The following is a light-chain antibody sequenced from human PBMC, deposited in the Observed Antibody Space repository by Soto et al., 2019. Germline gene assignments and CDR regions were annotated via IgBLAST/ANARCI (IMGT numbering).Light chain of an antibody. J-gene: IGLJ3*02. CDR2: EDN. V-gene: IGLV6-57*03. Sequence: NFMLTQPHSVSESPGKTVTISCTRSSGSIASNYVQWYQQRPGSAPTTVIYEDNQRPSGVPDRFSGSIDGSSNSASLTISGLKTEDEADYYCQSYDSSNVVFGGGTKHTVL. CDR1: SGSIASNY. CDR3: QSYDSSNVV.